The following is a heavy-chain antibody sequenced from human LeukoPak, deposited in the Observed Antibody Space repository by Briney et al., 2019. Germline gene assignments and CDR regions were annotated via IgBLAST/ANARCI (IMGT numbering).Heavy chain of an antibody. CDR2: ISGDGGST. CDR3: AKVLGYYGSSGYYQEGGFDY. CDR1: GFTFYDYA. D-gene: IGHD3-22*01. J-gene: IGHJ4*02. Sequence: GGSLRLSCAASGFTFYDYAMHWVRQAPGKGLDWVSLISGDGGSTYYADSVKGRFTISRDNSKNSLYLQMNSLRTEDTALYYCAKVLGYYGSSGYYQEGGFDYWGQGTLVTVCS. V-gene: IGHV3-43*02.